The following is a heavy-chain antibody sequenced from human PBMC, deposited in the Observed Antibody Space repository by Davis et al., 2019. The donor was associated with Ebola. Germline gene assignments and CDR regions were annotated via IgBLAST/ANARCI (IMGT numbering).Heavy chain of an antibody. V-gene: IGHV3-21*01. CDR1: GFTLSNAW. D-gene: IGHD2-2*01. J-gene: IGHJ3*02. CDR3: ARKQRVVPAAMAFDI. Sequence: GESPNIPCAAPGFTLSNAWMRWVRQAPGRGLEWVSSINSSSSYIYYADSVKGRFTISRDNAKNSLYLQMNSLRAEDTAVYYCARKQRVVPAAMAFDIWGKGTMVTVSS. CDR2: INSSSSYI.